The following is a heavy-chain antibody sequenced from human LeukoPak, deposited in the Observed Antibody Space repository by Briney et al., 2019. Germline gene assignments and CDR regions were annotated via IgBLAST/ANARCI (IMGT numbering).Heavy chain of an antibody. Sequence: GALRLSCAASGFTFSSYAMSWVRQAPGKGLEWVSAISGSGGSTYYADSVKGRFTISRDNAKNSLYLQMNSLRAEDTAVYYCARERFCSSTSCYVDYWGQGTLVTVSS. J-gene: IGHJ4*02. D-gene: IGHD2-2*01. V-gene: IGHV3-23*01. CDR3: ARERFCSSTSCYVDY. CDR1: GFTFSSYA. CDR2: ISGSGGST.